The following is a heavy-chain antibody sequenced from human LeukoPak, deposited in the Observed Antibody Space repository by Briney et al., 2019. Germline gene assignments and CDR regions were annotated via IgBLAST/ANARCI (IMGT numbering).Heavy chain of an antibody. J-gene: IGHJ4*02. V-gene: IGHV3-66*04. CDR3: ARHDYLES. CDR1: GFTVSSDY. CDR2: IYSGGST. Sequence: GGSLRLSCAASGFTVSSDYISWVRQAPGKGLEWVSLIYSGGSTYYADPVNGRFTVSRDTSKNTVYLQMNSLRAEDTAVYYCARHDYLESWGQGTLVTVSS.